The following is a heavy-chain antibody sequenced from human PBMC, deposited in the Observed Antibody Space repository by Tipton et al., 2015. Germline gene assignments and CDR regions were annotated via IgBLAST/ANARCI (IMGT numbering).Heavy chain of an antibody. Sequence: SLRLSCAASGFPFSNYNMNWVRQAPGKGLEWVAHIAGNGVPAFYGDSVKGRFTVSRDKAKSTVYLQINSVRDDDTAVYYCARGRAGYYFDHWGQGALVTVSS. V-gene: IGHV3-48*02. J-gene: IGHJ4*02. CDR3: ARGRAGYYFDH. CDR1: GFPFSNYN. CDR2: IAGNGVPA. D-gene: IGHD6-19*01.